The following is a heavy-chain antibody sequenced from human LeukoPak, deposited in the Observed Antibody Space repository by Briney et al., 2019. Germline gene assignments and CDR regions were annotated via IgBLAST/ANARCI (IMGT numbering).Heavy chain of an antibody. CDR1: GFTFSSYW. Sequence: GRSLRLSCAASGFTFSSYWMSWVRQAPGKGLEWVGRIKPKTDGETTEYAAPVKGRFSISRDDSKNMLHLQMNGLKTEDTAVYYCITPLPYSAQGGQGTLVTVSS. CDR3: ITPLPYSAQ. CDR2: IKPKTDGETT. J-gene: IGHJ4*02. D-gene: IGHD2-21*01. V-gene: IGHV3-15*01.